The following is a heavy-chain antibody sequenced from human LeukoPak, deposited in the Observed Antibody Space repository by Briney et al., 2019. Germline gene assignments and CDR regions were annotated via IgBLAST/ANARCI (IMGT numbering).Heavy chain of an antibody. CDR3: AGSRRGYFDL. CDR2: IYHSGST. V-gene: IGHV4-30-2*01. CDR1: GGSISSGGYS. J-gene: IGHJ2*01. Sequence: SQTLSLTCAVSGGSISSGGYSWSWIRQPPGKGLEWIGYIYHSGSTYYNPSLKSRVTISVDRSKNQFSLKLSSVTAADTAVYYCAGSRRGYFDLWGRGTLVTVSS.